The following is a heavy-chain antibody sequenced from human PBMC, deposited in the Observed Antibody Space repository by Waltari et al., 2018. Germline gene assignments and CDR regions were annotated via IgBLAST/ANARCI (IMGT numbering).Heavy chain of an antibody. CDR3: AKRDSSSWFSYYGMDV. CDR2: SYSGGYT. J-gene: IGHJ6*02. Sequence: EVQLAESGGGLVQPGGSLRISCAASGFTVSNNYMSWVRQAPGKGLEWVSLSYSGGYTQYADSVKGRFTISRDNSKNTLYLQMNSLRAEDTAVYYCAKRDSSSWFSYYGMDVWGQGTTVTVSS. V-gene: IGHV3-66*02. D-gene: IGHD6-13*01. CDR1: GFTVSNNY.